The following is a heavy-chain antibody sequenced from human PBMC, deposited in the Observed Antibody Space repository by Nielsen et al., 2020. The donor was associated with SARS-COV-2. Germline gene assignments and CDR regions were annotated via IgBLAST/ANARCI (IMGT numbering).Heavy chain of an antibody. CDR3: AREPCTNGVCYHGMDV. J-gene: IGHJ6*02. Sequence: ASVKVSCKASGYTFTSYGISWVRQAPGQGLEWMGWISAYNGNTNYAQKLQGRVTMTTDTSTSTAYMELSSLRSEDTAVYYCAREPCTNGVCYHGMDVWGQGTTVTVSS. CDR1: GYTFTSYG. CDR2: ISAYNGNT. V-gene: IGHV1-18*04. D-gene: IGHD2-8*01.